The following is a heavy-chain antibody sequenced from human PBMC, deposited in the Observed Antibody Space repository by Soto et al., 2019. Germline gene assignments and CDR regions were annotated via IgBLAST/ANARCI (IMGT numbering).Heavy chain of an antibody. CDR3: ARENHDYGDYIPDWYFDL. Sequence: QVQMVKSGAEVKKPGSSVKVSCKASGGTFSSYAISWVRQAPGQGLEWMGGIIPIFGTANYAQKFQGRVTITADESTSTAYMELSSLRSEDTAVYYCARENHDYGDYIPDWYFDLWGRGTLVTVSS. J-gene: IGHJ2*01. D-gene: IGHD4-17*01. CDR2: IIPIFGTA. V-gene: IGHV1-69*12. CDR1: GGTFSSYA.